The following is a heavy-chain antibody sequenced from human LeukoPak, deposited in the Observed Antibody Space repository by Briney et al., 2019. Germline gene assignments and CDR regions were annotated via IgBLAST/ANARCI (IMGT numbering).Heavy chain of an antibody. CDR2: MNPNSGNT. CDR1: GYTFTSYD. V-gene: IGHV1-8*01. D-gene: IGHD5-24*01. J-gene: IGHJ6*03. CDR3: AGRDPYYYYMDV. Sequence: GASVKVSCKASGYTFTSYDINWVRQATGQGLEWMGWMNPNSGNTGYAQKFQGRVTMTRNTSISTAYMELSSLRSEDTAVYYCAGRDPYYYYMDVWGKGTTVTVSS.